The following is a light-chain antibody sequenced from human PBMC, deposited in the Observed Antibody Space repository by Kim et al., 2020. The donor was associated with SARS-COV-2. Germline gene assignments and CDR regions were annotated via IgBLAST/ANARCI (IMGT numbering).Light chain of an antibody. J-gene: IGKJ4*01. CDR2: DAS. CDR3: QQYNDLPVT. CDR1: QDISNY. Sequence: DIQLTQSPSSLSASVGDRVTITCQASQDISNYLNWYQQKPGEAPKLLAYDASYLEAGVPSRFSGSGSGTDFTFTISSLQPEDLATYYCQQYNDLPVTFGGGTKVDIK. V-gene: IGKV1-33*01.